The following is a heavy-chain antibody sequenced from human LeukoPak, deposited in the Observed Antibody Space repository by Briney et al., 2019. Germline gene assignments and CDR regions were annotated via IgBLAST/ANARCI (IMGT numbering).Heavy chain of an antibody. CDR2: ISWNSGSI. Sequence: RRSLRLSCAASGFTFDDYAMHWVRQDPGKGLEWVSGISWNSGSIGYADSVKGRFTISRDNAKNSLYLQMNSLRAEDTALYYCAKNVLLVSGSGSYCDYWGQGTLVTVSS. D-gene: IGHD3-10*01. V-gene: IGHV3-9*01. J-gene: IGHJ4*02. CDR1: GFTFDDYA. CDR3: AKNVLLVSGSGSYCDY.